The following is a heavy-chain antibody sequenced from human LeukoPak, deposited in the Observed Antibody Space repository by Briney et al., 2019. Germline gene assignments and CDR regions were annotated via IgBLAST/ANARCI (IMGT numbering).Heavy chain of an antibody. V-gene: IGHV4-59*08. CDR3: ARHSLHRQWLDYYFDY. CDR2: IYYSGST. J-gene: IGHJ4*02. Sequence: SETLSLTCTVSGGSISSYYWSWTRQPPGKGLEWIGYIYYSGSTNYNPSLKSRVTISVDTSKNQFSLKLSSVTAADTAVYYCARHSLHRQWLDYYFDYWGQGTLVTVSS. CDR1: GGSISSYY. D-gene: IGHD6-19*01.